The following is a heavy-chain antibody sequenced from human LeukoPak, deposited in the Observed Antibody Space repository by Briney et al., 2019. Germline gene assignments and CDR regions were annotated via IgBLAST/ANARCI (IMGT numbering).Heavy chain of an antibody. CDR3: AKLYNEISRGAFDI. D-gene: IGHD1-14*01. CDR1: GLTFSNYA. V-gene: IGHV3-23*01. CDR2: ISGSGGST. Sequence: GGSLRLSCAASGLTFSNYAMSWVRQAPGKGLEWVSVISGSGGSTYYADSVKGRFTISRDNSKSALYLQMDSLRAEDTAAYYCAKLYNEISRGAFDIWGQGTMVTVSS. J-gene: IGHJ3*02.